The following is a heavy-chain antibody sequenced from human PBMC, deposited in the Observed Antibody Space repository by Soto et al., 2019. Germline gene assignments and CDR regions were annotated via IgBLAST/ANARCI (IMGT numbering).Heavy chain of an antibody. CDR1: GGTFSGYA. V-gene: IGHV1-69*13. CDR3: ARELGYCSGGSCYSFSFFDY. Sequence: SVKVSCKASGGTFSGYAISWVRQAPGQGLEWMGGIIPIFGTANYAQKFQGRVTITADESTSTAYMELSSLRSEDTAVYYCARELGYCSGGSCYSFSFFDYWGQGTLVTVSS. CDR2: IIPIFGTA. D-gene: IGHD2-15*01. J-gene: IGHJ4*02.